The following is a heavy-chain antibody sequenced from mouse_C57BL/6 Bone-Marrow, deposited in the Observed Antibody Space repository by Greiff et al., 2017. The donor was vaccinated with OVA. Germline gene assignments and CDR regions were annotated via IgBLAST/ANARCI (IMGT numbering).Heavy chain of an antibody. V-gene: IGHV1-26*01. CDR2: INPNNGGT. J-gene: IGHJ1*03. CDR3: ASDAWYFDV. Sequence: VQLQQSGPELVKPGASVKISCKASGYTFTDYYMNWVKQSHGKSLEWIGDINPNNGGTSYNQKFKGKATLTVDKSSSTAYMELRSLTSEDSAVYYCASDAWYFDVWGTGTTVTVSS. CDR1: GYTFTDYY.